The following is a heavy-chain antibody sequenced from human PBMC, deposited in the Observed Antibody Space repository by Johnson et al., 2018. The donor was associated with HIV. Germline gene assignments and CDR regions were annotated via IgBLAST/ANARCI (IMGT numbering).Heavy chain of an antibody. Sequence: MLLVESGGALVQPGGSLRLSCAGSGFNVSDNYMSWVRQAPGKGLEWVSVIYSGGSTFNAHSVKGSFTISRDNSENTVYLQMNSLRAEDTAVYYCARGVGGAGDDAFDIWGQGTMVTVSS. CDR3: ARGVGGAGDDAFDI. V-gene: IGHV3-66*01. D-gene: IGHD6-19*01. CDR1: GFNVSDNY. J-gene: IGHJ3*02. CDR2: IYSGGST.